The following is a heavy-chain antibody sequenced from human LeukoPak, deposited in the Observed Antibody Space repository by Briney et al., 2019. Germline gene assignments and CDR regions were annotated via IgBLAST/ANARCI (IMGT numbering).Heavy chain of an antibody. J-gene: IGHJ4*02. CDR3: ARGPIDYGDFGSYFDY. D-gene: IGHD4-17*01. CDR1: GDTFSSYA. CDR2: IIPILGIA. V-gene: IGHV1-69*04. Sequence: ASVKVSCKASGDTFSSYAISWVRQAPGQGLEWMGRIIPILGIANYAQKFQGRVTITADKSTSTAYMELSSLRSEDTAVYYCARGPIDYGDFGSYFDYWGQGTLVTVSS.